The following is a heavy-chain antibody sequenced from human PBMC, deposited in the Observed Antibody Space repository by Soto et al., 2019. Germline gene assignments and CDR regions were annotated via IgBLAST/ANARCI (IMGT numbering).Heavy chain of an antibody. V-gene: IGHV3-74*01. Sequence: PGGSLRLSCAVAGYTLGNHWMHWVRQAPGKGLEWVSRMNSDGSIINYADSVKGRFTVSRDNAKNTLYLQMNSLRVEDTAVYYCATAEVDYWGPGTLVTVSS. CDR1: GYTLGNHW. J-gene: IGHJ4*02. CDR2: MNSDGSII. CDR3: ATAEVDY.